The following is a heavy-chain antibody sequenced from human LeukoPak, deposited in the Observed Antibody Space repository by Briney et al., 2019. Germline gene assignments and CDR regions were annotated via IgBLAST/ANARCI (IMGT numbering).Heavy chain of an antibody. V-gene: IGHV3-48*01. CDR3: ARDLYRYMDV. Sequence: GGSLRLSCAASGFTFSSYSMNWVRQAPGKGLEWVSYISSSSSTIYYADSVKGRFTISRDNAKNSLYLQMNSLRAEDTAVYYCARDLYRYMDVWGKGTTVTVSS. J-gene: IGHJ6*03. D-gene: IGHD3-16*02. CDR2: ISSSSSTI. CDR1: GFTFSSYS.